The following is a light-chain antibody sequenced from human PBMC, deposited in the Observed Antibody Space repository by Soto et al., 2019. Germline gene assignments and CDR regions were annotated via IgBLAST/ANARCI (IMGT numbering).Light chain of an antibody. CDR1: SSAAGSYRF. J-gene: IGLJ1*01. V-gene: IGLV2-23*01. CDR3: GSSAPSRTFV. CDR2: EGG. Sequence: QSALTQPASVSGSPGQSITISCTGSSSAAGSYRFVSWYQHHPGKVPKLIIYEGGKRPSGVSNRFSGSEPGNTASLTISGLQAEDEADYYCGSSAPSRTFVFGTGTKLTVL.